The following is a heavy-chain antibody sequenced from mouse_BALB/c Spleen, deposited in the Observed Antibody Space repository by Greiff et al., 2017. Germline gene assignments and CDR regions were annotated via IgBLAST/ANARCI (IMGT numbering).Heavy chain of an antibody. Sequence: VQLQQSGAELVKPGASVKLSCTASGFNIKDTYMHWVKQRPEQGLEWIGRIDPANGNTKYDPKFQGKATITADTSSNTAYLQLSSLTSEDTAVYYCARYYGYSPYAMDYGGQGTSVTVSS. J-gene: IGHJ4*01. CDR1: GFNIKDTY. CDR2: IDPANGNT. CDR3: ARYYGYSPYAMDY. D-gene: IGHD1-2*01. V-gene: IGHV14-3*02.